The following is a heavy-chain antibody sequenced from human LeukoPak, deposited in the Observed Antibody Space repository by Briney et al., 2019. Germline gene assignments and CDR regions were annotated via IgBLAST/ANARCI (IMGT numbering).Heavy chain of an antibody. V-gene: IGHV3-33*07. CDR1: GFTLNNYG. Sequence: GGSLRLSCAASGFTLNNYGMSWVRQAPGKGLEWVAFIWYDGSKKYYADSVKGRFTISRDNSKNTLYLQINSLRAEDTAVYYCASQKYCTNGICYRKYYFDYWGQGTLVTVSS. J-gene: IGHJ4*02. CDR3: ASQKYCTNGICYRKYYFDY. CDR2: IWYDGSKK. D-gene: IGHD2-8*01.